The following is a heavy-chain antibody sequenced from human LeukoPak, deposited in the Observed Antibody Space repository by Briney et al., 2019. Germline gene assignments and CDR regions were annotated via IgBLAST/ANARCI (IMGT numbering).Heavy chain of an antibody. J-gene: IGHJ4*02. CDR2: ISYDGSNK. V-gene: IGHV3-30*18. Sequence: GRSLRLSCAASGFTFSSYGMHWVRQAPGKGLEWVAVISYDGSNKYYADSVKGRFTISRDNSKNTLYLQMNSLRAEDTAVYYCAKGLRLAMVRGVIKNPNDYWGQGTLVTVSS. D-gene: IGHD3-10*01. CDR3: AKGLRLAMVRGVIKNPNDY. CDR1: GFTFSSYG.